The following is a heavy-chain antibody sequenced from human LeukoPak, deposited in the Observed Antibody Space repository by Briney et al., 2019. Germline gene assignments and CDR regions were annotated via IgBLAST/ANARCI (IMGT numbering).Heavy chain of an antibody. CDR1: GFTFSNYV. J-gene: IGHJ6*03. CDR3: ARGAPNYYGSGSNYYYYYMDV. Sequence: GESLRLSCAASGFTFSNYVMIWVRQAPGKGLEWVSYISSSGSTIYYADSVKGRFTISRDNAKNSLYLQMNSLRAEDTAVYYCARGAPNYYGSGSNYYYYYMDVWGKGTTVTISS. V-gene: IGHV3-48*03. CDR2: ISSSGSTI. D-gene: IGHD3-10*01.